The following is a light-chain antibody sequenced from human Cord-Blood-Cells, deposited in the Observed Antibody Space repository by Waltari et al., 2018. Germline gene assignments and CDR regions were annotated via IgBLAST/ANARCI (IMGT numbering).Light chain of an antibody. J-gene: IGKJ4*02. CDR3: RQKYSNPRT. CDR2: AAS. Sequence: RMTQSTSSFSASTGDRLTSTCRASERIRSYLAWYQQKPGKAPKLLIYAASTLQSGVPSRFSGSGSGTDFALSISSLQSEDFATYYCRQKYSNPRTLGEGTKVEIK. CDR1: ERIRSY. V-gene: IGKV1-8*01.